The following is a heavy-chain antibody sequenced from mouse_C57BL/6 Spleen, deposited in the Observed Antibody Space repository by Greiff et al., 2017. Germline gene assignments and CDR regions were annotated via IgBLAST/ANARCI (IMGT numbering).Heavy chain of an antibody. CDR3: ARGRDSTTVVVRYFDY. Sequence: QVQLQQSGAELVKPGASVKISCKASGYAFSSYWMNWVKQRPGKGLEWIGQIYPGDGDTNYNGKFKGKATLTADKSSSTAYMQLSRLTSEDSAVYFGARGRDSTTVVVRYFDYWGQGTTLTVSS. CDR2: IYPGDGDT. CDR1: GYAFSSYW. D-gene: IGHD1-1*01. V-gene: IGHV1-80*01. J-gene: IGHJ2*01.